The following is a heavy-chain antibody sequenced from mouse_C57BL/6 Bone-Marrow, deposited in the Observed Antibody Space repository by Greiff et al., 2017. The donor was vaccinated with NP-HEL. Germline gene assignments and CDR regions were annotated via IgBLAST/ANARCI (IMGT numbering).Heavy chain of an antibody. V-gene: IGHV3-5*01. D-gene: IGHD1-1*01. CDR3: ARDDANYGSFFDY. J-gene: IGHJ2*01. CDR1: GISITTGNYR. Sequence: EVKLVESGPGLVKPSQTVFLTCTVTGISITTGNYRWSWIRQFPGNKLEWIGYIYYSGTITFNPSLTSRTTITRDTPKNQFFLEMNSLTAEDTATYYCARDDANYGSFFDYWGQGTTLTVSS. CDR2: IYYSGTI.